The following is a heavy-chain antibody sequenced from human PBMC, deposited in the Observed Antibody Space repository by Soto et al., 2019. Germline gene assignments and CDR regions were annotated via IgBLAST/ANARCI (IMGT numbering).Heavy chain of an antibody. J-gene: IGHJ1*01. D-gene: IGHD4-17*01. CDR2: IYPGDSDT. CDR1: RYSFTGYW. V-gene: IGHV5-51*01. CDR3: ARHESYGDYVGPEYFQH. Sequence: ESLKISCKESRYSFTGYWIRWVRQMPRKGLKYMGIIYPGDSDTRYNPSFQGQVTISADKSISTAYLQWSSLKASDTAMYYCARHESYGDYVGPEYFQHWGQGTLVTVSS.